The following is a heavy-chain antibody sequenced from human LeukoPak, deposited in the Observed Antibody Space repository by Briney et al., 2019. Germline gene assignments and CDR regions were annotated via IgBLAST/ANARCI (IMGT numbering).Heavy chain of an antibody. J-gene: IGHJ4*02. CDR1: GGSFSGYY. V-gene: IGHV4-34*01. D-gene: IGHD3-22*01. CDR3: ARGRDSSGYYYGH. CDR2: INHSGST. Sequence: PSETLSLTCAVYGGSFSGYYWSWIRQPPGKGLEWIGEINHSGSTNYNPSLKSRVTISVDTSKNQFSLKLSSVTAADTAVYYCARGRDSSGYYYGHWGQGTLVTVSS.